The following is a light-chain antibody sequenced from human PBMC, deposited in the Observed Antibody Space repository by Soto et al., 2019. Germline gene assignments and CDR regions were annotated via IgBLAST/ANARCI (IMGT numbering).Light chain of an antibody. CDR3: QQSFVSPYT. CDR1: QTVNSY. J-gene: IGKJ2*01. Sequence: DIQMTQSLSSLSASVTDRVTITCRASQTVNSYLNWYQQKPGKAPKLLISAASTLQGGVPSRFSASGSGTDFSLTISSLRVEDFGTYYCQQSFVSPYTFGQGTKVEI. CDR2: AAS. V-gene: IGKV1-39*01.